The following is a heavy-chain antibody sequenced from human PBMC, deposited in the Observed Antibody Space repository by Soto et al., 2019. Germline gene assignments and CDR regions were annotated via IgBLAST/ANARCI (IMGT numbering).Heavy chain of an antibody. V-gene: IGHV4-59*01. CDR2: IYNNGRT. CDR1: GGSISSSS. CDR3: ARARFCTSTSCYHYFDF. Sequence: SETLSLTCTVSGGSISSSSWSWIRQPPGRGLEWIGYIYNNGRTDYNPSLKSRVTISVDTSKNHFSLKLSSVTPADTAVYYCARARFCTSTSCYHYFDFWGRGTLVTVSS. D-gene: IGHD2-2*01. J-gene: IGHJ4*02.